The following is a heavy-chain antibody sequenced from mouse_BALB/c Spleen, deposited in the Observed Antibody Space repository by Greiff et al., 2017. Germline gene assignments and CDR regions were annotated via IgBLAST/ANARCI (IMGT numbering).Heavy chain of an antibody. Sequence: VQLKESGPELVKPGASMKISCKASGYSFTGYTMNWVKQSHGKNLEWIGLINPYNGGTSYNQKFKGKATLTVDKSSSTAYMELLSLTSEDSAVYYCGNGDYYGNYALAYWGQGTLVTVSA. CDR1: GYSFTGYT. CDR2: INPYNGGT. V-gene: IGHV1-37*01. CDR3: GNGDYYGNYALAY. J-gene: IGHJ3*01. D-gene: IGHD2-1*01.